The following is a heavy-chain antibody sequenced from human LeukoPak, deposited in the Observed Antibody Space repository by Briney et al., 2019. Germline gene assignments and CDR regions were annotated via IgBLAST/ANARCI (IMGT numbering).Heavy chain of an antibody. Sequence: GGSLRLSCAASGFTFSSYWMHWVRQAPGKGLVWVSRINSDGSSTSYADSVKGRFTISRDNAKNTLYLQTNSLRAEDTAVYYCAQGGVGATQAFDIWGQGTMVTVSS. CDR3: AQGGVGATQAFDI. J-gene: IGHJ3*02. CDR2: INSDGSST. V-gene: IGHV3-74*01. D-gene: IGHD1-26*01. CDR1: GFTFSSYW.